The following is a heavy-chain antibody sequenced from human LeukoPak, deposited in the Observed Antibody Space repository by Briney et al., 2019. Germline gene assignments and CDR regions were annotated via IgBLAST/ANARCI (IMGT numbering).Heavy chain of an antibody. Sequence: GASVKVSCKASGGTFSSYAISWVRQAPGQGLEWMGGIIPIFGTANYAQKFQGRVTITTDESTSTAYMELSSLRSEDTAVYYCATIHPSIAALDYWGQETLVTVSS. CDR3: ATIHPSIAALDY. CDR2: IIPIFGTA. J-gene: IGHJ4*02. D-gene: IGHD6-6*01. V-gene: IGHV1-69*05. CDR1: GGTFSSYA.